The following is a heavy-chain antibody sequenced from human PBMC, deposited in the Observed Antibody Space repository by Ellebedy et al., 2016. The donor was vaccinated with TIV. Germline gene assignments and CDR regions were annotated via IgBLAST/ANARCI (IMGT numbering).Heavy chain of an antibody. J-gene: IGHJ6*03. D-gene: IGHD2-2*02. CDR1: GYTFTSYY. CDR2: INPSGGST. V-gene: IGHV1-46*03. CDR3: TRDTCSSTSCYMGYYYMDV. Sequence: ASVKVSXXASGYTFTSYYMHWVRQAPGQGLEWMGIINPSGGSTSYAQKFQGRVTMTRNTSTSTVYMELSSLKTEDTAVYYCTRDTCSSTSCYMGYYYMDVWGKGTTVTVSS.